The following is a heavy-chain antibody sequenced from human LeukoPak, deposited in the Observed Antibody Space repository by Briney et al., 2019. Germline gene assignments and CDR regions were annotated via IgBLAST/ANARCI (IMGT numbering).Heavy chain of an antibody. Sequence: SGTLSLTCAVSGGSISSSNWWSWVRQPPGKGLEWIGEIYHSGSTNYNPSLKSRVTISVDKSKNQFSLKLSSVTAADTAVYYCAGSLVSSSWYTFLFDYWGQGTLVTVSS. D-gene: IGHD6-13*01. CDR2: IYHSGST. CDR1: GGSISSSNW. J-gene: IGHJ4*02. V-gene: IGHV4-4*02. CDR3: AGSLVSSSWYTFLFDY.